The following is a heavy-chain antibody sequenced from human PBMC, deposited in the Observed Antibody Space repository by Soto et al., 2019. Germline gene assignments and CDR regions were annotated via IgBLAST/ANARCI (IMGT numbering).Heavy chain of an antibody. D-gene: IGHD2-2*01. J-gene: IGHJ5*02. CDR3: ARDLTDQLQGDLFWFDP. V-gene: IGHV4-59*01. CDR1: GGSISSYY. Sequence: PSETLSLTCTVSGGSISSYYWSWIRQPPGKGLEWIGYIYYSGSTNYNPSLKSRVTISVDTSKNQFSLKLSSVTAADTAVYYCARDLTDQLQGDLFWFDPWGQGTLVTVSS. CDR2: IYYSGST.